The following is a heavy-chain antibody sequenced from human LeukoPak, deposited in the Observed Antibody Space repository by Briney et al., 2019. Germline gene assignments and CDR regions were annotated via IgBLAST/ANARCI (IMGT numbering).Heavy chain of an antibody. Sequence: SETLSLTCTVSGGSISSGDYYWSWIRQPPGKGLEWIGYIYYSGSTYYNPSLKSRVTISVDTSKNQFSLKLSSVTAADTAVYYCARASITMVRGVPSVHFDYWGQGTLVTVSS. CDR1: GGSISSGDYY. CDR3: ARASITMVRGVPSVHFDY. V-gene: IGHV4-30-4*01. D-gene: IGHD3-10*01. J-gene: IGHJ4*02. CDR2: IYYSGST.